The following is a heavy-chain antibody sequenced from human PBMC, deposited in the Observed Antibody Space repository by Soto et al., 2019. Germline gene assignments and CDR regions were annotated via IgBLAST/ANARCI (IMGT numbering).Heavy chain of an antibody. CDR1: GFTFTSSA. V-gene: IGHV1-58*01. CDR3: AAGRLPGYSNYVPDYYYYGMDV. CDR2: IVVGSGNT. J-gene: IGHJ6*02. Sequence: GASVKVSCKASGFTFTSSAVQWVRQARGQRLEWIGWIVVGSGNTNYAQKFQERVTITRDMSTSTAYMELSSLRSEDTAVYYCAAGRLPGYSNYVPDYYYYGMDVWGQGTTVTVSS. D-gene: IGHD4-4*01.